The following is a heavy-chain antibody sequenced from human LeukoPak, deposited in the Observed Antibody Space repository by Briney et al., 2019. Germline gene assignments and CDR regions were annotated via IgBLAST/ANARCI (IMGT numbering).Heavy chain of an antibody. D-gene: IGHD2-21*02. V-gene: IGHV4-4*07. CDR3: AREGVVVTAIDY. CDR2: IYTSGST. Sequence: SEALSLTCTVSGGSISSYYWSWIRQPAGKGLEWIGRIYTSGSTNYNPSLKSRVTMSVDTSKNQFSLKLSSVTAADTAVYYCAREGVVVTAIDYWGQGTLVTVSS. J-gene: IGHJ4*02. CDR1: GGSISSYY.